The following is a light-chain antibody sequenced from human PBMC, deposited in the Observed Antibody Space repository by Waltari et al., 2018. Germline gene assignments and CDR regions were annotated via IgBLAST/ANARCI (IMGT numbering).Light chain of an antibody. Sequence: SYELTQPPSVSVSPGQTARTTCSGDALPKQEASWYQKRPGQAPVLVIYRDTERPSGIPERFSGSSSGTIVTLTISGVQAEDEADYYCQSADSSGNYVVFGGGTKLTVL. V-gene: IGLV3-25*03. J-gene: IGLJ2*01. CDR2: RDT. CDR3: QSADSSGNYVV. CDR1: ALPKQE.